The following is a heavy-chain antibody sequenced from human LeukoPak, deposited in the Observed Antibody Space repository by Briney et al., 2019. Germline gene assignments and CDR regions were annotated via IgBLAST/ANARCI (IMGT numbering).Heavy chain of an antibody. Sequence: GGSLRLSCAASGFTVSSNYMSWVRQAPGKGLEWVSVIYSGGSTYYADSVKGRFTISRDNSKNTLYLQMNSLRAEGTAVYYCSGGIQLWLGPDYWGQGTLVTVSS. CDR2: IYSGGST. CDR1: GFTVSSNY. J-gene: IGHJ4*02. D-gene: IGHD5-18*01. CDR3: SGGIQLWLGPDY. V-gene: IGHV3-66*02.